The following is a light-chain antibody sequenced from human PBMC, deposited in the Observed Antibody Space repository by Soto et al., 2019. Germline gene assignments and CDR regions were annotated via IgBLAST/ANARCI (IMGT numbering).Light chain of an antibody. CDR2: GAS. CDR1: QSVSSSY. J-gene: IGKJ2*01. V-gene: IGKV3-20*01. Sequence: EIVLTQSPGTLSLSPGERATLSCRASQSVSSSYLAWYQQKPGQAPRLLIYGASSRATGIPDRFSGSGSGTDFTLTISRLEPEDFAVYYCQQYGSPRGTFGQGTKLELK. CDR3: QQYGSPRGT.